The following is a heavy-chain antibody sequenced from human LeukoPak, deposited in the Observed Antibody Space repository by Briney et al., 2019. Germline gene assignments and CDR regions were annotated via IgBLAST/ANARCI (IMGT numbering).Heavy chain of an antibody. Sequence: ASVKASCKASGHTFTSYYTHCVRQAPGQGLEWMGIINPSGGSTSYAQKFQGRVTMTRDTSTSTVYMELSSLRSEDTAVYYCARSGSGSYYNIPWLVGGFDPWGQGTRVTVSA. CDR3: ARSGSGSYYNIPWLVGGFDP. CDR1: GHTFTSYY. J-gene: IGHJ5*02. D-gene: IGHD3-10*01. V-gene: IGHV1-46*01. CDR2: INPSGGST.